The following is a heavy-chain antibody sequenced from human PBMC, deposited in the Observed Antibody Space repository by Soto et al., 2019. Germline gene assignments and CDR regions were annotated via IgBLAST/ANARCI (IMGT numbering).Heavy chain of an antibody. D-gene: IGHD6-6*01. V-gene: IGHV3-23*01. CDR2: ISGSDDST. CDR3: AKRSSSSTFDY. CDR1: GFTFSSYA. J-gene: IGHJ4*02. Sequence: EVQLLESGGGLVQPGESLRLSCAASGFTFSSYAMSWVRQAPGKGLEWVSVISGSDDSTYYADSVKGRFTISRDNSKNTLYLQMNGLRAEYTAVYYCAKRSSSSTFDYWGQGTLVTVSS.